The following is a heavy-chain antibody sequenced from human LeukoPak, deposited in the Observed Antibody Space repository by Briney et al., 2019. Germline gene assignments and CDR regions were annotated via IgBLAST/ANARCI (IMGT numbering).Heavy chain of an antibody. CDR1: GGTFTNYA. D-gene: IGHD4-17*01. J-gene: IGHJ6*02. CDR2: IIPLLGTP. CDR3: AEDSSMVTTRAPYYYYYLDV. Sequence: ASVKVSCKASGGTFTNYAISWVRQAPGQGLEWMGGIIPLLGTPNYAQKFQGRVTITADDSTSTAYMELTSLRSEDTAVYYCAEDSSMVTTRAPYYYYYLDVRGQGTTVTVSS. V-gene: IGHV1-69*13.